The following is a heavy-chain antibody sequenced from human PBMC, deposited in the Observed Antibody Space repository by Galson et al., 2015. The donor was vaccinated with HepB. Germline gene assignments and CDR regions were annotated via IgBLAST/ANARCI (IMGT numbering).Heavy chain of an antibody. V-gene: IGHV3-33*01. CDR1: GFTFSSYG. D-gene: IGHD3-10*01. CDR3: ARKSLLFGESLDY. Sequence: SLRLSCAASGFTFSSYGMHWVRQAPGKGPEWVAVMWFDGSTNKYYADSVKGRFTISRDNSKNTLYLQMNSLSAEDTAVYYCARKSLLFGESLDYWGQGTLVTVSS. CDR2: MWFDGSTNK. J-gene: IGHJ4*02.